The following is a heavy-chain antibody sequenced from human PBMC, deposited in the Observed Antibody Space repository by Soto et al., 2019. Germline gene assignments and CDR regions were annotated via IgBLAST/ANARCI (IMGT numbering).Heavy chain of an antibody. CDR2: INSDGGSK. CDR3: ARHHSGSYDFDY. Sequence: PGGSLRLSCAASGFTFSSYWMHWVRQAPGKGLVWVSRINSDGGSKSYVDSVKGRFIISRDNAKNSLYLQMNSLRAEDTAVYYCARHHSGSYDFDYWGLGT. V-gene: IGHV3-74*01. J-gene: IGHJ4*02. D-gene: IGHD1-26*01. CDR1: GFTFSSYW.